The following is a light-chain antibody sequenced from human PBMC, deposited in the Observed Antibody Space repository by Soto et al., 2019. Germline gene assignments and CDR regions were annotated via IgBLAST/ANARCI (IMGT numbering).Light chain of an antibody. CDR1: SSNIGINT. Sequence: QSALTQPPSASGTPGQRVTISCSGGSSNIGINTVNWYQQLPGTAPKVLIYTDNELPSGVPDRFSGSQSGPSAPLAINGPQSGDGADYYCGEWDESLNGYVFGTGTKVNDL. CDR2: TDN. V-gene: IGLV1-44*01. CDR3: GEWDESLNGYV. J-gene: IGLJ1*01.